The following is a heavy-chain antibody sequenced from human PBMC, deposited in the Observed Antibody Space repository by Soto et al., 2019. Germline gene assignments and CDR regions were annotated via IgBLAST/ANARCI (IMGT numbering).Heavy chain of an antibody. Sequence: PGRSLRLSCAASGFTCSSYSMNWVRQAPGKGLEWVSSISSSSSYIYYADSVKGRFTISRDNAKNSLYLQMNSLRAEDTAVYYCARVVDGSYGDYYYYYGMDVWGQGTSVTVS. CDR3: ARVVDGSYGDYYYYYGMDV. CDR2: ISSSSSYI. D-gene: IGHD1-26*01. CDR1: GFTCSSYS. J-gene: IGHJ6*02. V-gene: IGHV3-21*01.